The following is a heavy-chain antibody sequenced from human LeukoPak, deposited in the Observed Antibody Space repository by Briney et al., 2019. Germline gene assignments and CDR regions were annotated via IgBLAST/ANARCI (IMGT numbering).Heavy chain of an antibody. CDR1: GYSISSGYY. J-gene: IGHJ3*02. V-gene: IGHV4-38-2*02. CDR2: IYHSGST. CDR3: ARAAGFEAFDI. Sequence: SETLSLTRTVSGYSISSGYYWGWIRQPPGKGLEWIGSIYHSGSTYYNPSLKSRVTISVDTSKNQFSLKLSSVTAADTAVYYCARAAGFEAFDIWGQGTMVTVSS. D-gene: IGHD3-10*01.